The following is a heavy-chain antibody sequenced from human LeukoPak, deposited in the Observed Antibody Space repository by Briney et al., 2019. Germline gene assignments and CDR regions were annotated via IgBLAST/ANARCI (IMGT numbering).Heavy chain of an antibody. CDR3: ARGTYYYDSSGSSPFDY. D-gene: IGHD3-22*01. J-gene: IGHJ4*02. V-gene: IGHV4-30-2*01. CDR2: IYHSGNT. Sequence: PSQTLSLTCTVSGGSISSGGSSWGWIRQPPGKGLEWIGYIYHSGNTYYNPSLKSRVTISVDRSKNQFSLKLSSVTAADTAVYFCARGTYYYDSSGSSPFDYWGQGTLVTVSS. CDR1: GGSISSGGSS.